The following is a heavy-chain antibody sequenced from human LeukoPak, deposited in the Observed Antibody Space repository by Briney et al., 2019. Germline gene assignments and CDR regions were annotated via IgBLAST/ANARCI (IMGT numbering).Heavy chain of an antibody. CDR3: ASLRDCTSGSCYSRLDY. Sequence: GGSLRFSCAASGFTVSSSEMNWVRQAPGKGLEWVSYINSGNSIYYADSVKGRFTISRDNAKNSLYLQMNSLRAEDTAVYYCASLRDCTSGSCYSRLDYWGQGSLVTVSS. CDR2: INSGNSI. CDR1: GFTVSSSE. V-gene: IGHV3-48*03. J-gene: IGHJ4*02. D-gene: IGHD2-15*01.